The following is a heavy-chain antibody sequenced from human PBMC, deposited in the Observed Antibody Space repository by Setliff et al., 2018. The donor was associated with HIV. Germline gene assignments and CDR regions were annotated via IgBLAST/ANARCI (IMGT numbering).Heavy chain of an antibody. J-gene: IGHJ6*03. V-gene: IGHV1-2*02. Sequence: ASVKVSCKASGYTFTSHYIHWVRQAPGQGLEWMGWINVNNDATNYAQKFHGRVTMTRNTSISTAYMELSSLTSEDTAVYYCAVKPSETLYKRFGDLFEGEGRYYHYYYYMDVWGKGTTVTVSS. D-gene: IGHD3-10*01. CDR3: AVKPSETLYKRFGDLFEGEGRYYHYYYYMDV. CDR1: GYTFTSHY. CDR2: INVNNDAT.